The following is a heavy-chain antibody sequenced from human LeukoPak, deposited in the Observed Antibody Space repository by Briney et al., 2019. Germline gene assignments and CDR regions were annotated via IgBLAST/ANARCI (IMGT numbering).Heavy chain of an antibody. J-gene: IGHJ6*02. Sequence: ASVKVSCRASGYTFTSYGIGWVRQAPGQGLEWMGWISAYNGNTNYAQKLQGRVTMTTDTSTSTAYMELRSLRSEDTAVYYCAREGSSGYSPNYGMDVWGQGTLVTVSS. D-gene: IGHD3-22*01. CDR2: ISAYNGNT. V-gene: IGHV1-18*01. CDR1: GYTFTSYG. CDR3: AREGSSGYSPNYGMDV.